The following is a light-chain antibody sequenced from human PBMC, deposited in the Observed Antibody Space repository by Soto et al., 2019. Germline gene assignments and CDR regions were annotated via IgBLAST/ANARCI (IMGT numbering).Light chain of an antibody. Sequence: QAVLHQPASVSGSPGPSITISCAGTRSDVGNYNLVSCYQQHPGKAPKLMIYEVNKRPSGVSYRYSGSKSGNTASLTISGLQAEDEADYYCCSYAGSDTWAFGGGTKLTVL. CDR3: CSYAGSDTWA. V-gene: IGLV2-23*02. J-gene: IGLJ3*02. CDR2: EVN. CDR1: RSDVGNYNL.